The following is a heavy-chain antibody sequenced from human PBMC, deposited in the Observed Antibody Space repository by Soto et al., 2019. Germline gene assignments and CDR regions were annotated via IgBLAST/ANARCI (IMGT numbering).Heavy chain of an antibody. Sequence: QVQLQESGPGLVKLSETLSLTCSVSGDSSSTFYWRWIRQSPGKGREWIGYMNNIGRTNYNPSLKSRVNISLDTSKSQFSLNVRSVIAADTAVYYCARSFCRDSIRCNWFDPWGQGTRVTVSS. V-gene: IGHV4-59*01. CDR1: GDSSSTFY. CDR3: ARSFCRDSIRCNWFDP. J-gene: IGHJ5*02. D-gene: IGHD2-2*02. CDR2: MNNIGRT.